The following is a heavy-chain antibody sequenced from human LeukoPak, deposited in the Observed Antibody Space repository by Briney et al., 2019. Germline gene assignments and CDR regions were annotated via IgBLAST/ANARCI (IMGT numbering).Heavy chain of an antibody. D-gene: IGHD2-8*01. V-gene: IGHV4-4*02. J-gene: IGHJ4*02. CDR2: VYPSGRT. Sequence: GSLRLSCAASGFTFSSYWMSWVRQPPGKGLEWIGDVYPSGRTNYNPSLKSRVTISVDTSKNQFSLKLSSVTAADTAVYYCARLGRSMQHDYWGQGTLVTVSS. CDR1: GFTFSSYW. CDR3: ARLGRSMQHDY.